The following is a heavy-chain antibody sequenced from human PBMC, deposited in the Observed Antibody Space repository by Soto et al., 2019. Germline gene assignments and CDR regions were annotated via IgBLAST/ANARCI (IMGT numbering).Heavy chain of an antibody. V-gene: IGHV3-30*03. D-gene: IGHD1-26*01. Sequence: GWSLRLSCAASGFTFSSYGMHWVRQAPGKGLEWVAVISYDGSNKYYADSVKGRFTISRDNSKNTLYLQMNSLSAEDTAVYYSARDDGGSSPVPLYYYYYGMDVWGQGTTVTVSS. J-gene: IGHJ6*02. CDR3: ARDDGGSSPVPLYYYYYGMDV. CDR2: ISYDGSNK. CDR1: GFTFSSYG.